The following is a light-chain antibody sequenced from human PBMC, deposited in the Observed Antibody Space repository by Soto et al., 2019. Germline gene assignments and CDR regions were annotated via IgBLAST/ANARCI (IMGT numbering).Light chain of an antibody. V-gene: IGLV2-8*01. CDR3: SSYAGSNTLV. CDR1: SSDVDIYNY. Sequence: QSALTQPPSASGSPGQSVTISCTGTSSDVDIYNYVSWYQQHAGKAPKLIIYEVTKRPSGVPDRFSGSKSGNTASLTVSGLQTEDEAEYCCSSYAGSNTLVFGTGTKVTVL. CDR2: EVT. J-gene: IGLJ1*01.